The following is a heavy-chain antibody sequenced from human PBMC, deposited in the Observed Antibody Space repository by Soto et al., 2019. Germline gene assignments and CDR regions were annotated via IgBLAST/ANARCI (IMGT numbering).Heavy chain of an antibody. Sequence: PGGSLRLSCAASGFTFTNYWMHWVRQAPGKGLVWVSRINSDGSSTNYADSVKGRFTISRDNAKNTLYLQMNSLRAEDTAVYYCASVRVVEAATNFDSWGQGTLVTVSS. CDR2: INSDGSST. V-gene: IGHV3-74*01. CDR1: GFTFTNYW. J-gene: IGHJ4*02. D-gene: IGHD2-15*01. CDR3: ASVRVVEAATNFDS.